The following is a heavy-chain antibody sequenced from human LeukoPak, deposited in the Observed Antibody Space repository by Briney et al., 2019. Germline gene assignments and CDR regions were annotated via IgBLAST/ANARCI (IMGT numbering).Heavy chain of an antibody. V-gene: IGHV3-23*01. CDR1: RFTFSSYA. CDR3: VKDPI. CDR2: ISGSGGTT. Sequence: PGGSPRLSCAASRFTFSSYAMTWVRQPPGKGLEWVAAISGSGGTTYYADFAKGRFSISRDNSKNTLYLQMNSLRAEDTAVYYCVKDPIWGQGTLVTVSS. J-gene: IGHJ4*02.